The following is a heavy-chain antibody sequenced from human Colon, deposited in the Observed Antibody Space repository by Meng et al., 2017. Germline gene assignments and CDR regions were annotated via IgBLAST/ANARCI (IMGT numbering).Heavy chain of an antibody. D-gene: IGHD1-14*01. CDR3: VQRHVSSTGVIY. J-gene: IGHJ4*02. CDR2: IYWHDDG. Sequence: ITLKESCPTLVSPTTTLTLHFPFTGFSFNTHNVGVGWIRQPPGKALEWLALIYWHDDGAYTPSLRGRATITKDTSENQVVLTMTNMEPADTGTYYCVQRHVSSTGVIYWGQGILVTVSS. CDR1: GFSFNTHNVG. V-gene: IGHV2-5*01.